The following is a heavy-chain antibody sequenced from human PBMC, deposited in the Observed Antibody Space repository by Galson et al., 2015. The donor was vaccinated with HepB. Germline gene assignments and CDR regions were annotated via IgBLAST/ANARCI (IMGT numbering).Heavy chain of an antibody. CDR1: GFTFSSYG. J-gene: IGHJ4*02. Sequence: SLRLSCAASGFTFSSYGMHWVRQAPGKGLEWVAFIRYDGSNKYYADSVKGRFTISRDNSKNTLYLQMNSLRAEDTAVYYCAKGRRYYDSSGYYSFDYWGQGTLVTVSS. V-gene: IGHV3-30*02. CDR3: AKGRRYYDSSGYYSFDY. CDR2: IRYDGSNK. D-gene: IGHD3-22*01.